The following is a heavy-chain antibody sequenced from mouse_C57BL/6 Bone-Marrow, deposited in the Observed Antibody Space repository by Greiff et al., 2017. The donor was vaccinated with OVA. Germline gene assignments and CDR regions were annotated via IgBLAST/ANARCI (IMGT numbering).Heavy chain of an antibody. CDR3: TTLGAFYAMDY. CDR2: IDPENGDT. J-gene: IGHJ4*01. D-gene: IGHD4-1*01. Sequence: EVKLMESGAELVRPGASVKLSCTASGFNIKDDYMHWVKQRPEQGLEWIGWIDPENGDTEYASKFQGKATITADTSSNTAYLQLSSLTSEDTAVYYCTTLGAFYAMDYWGQGTSVTVSS. V-gene: IGHV14-4*01. CDR1: GFNIKDDY.